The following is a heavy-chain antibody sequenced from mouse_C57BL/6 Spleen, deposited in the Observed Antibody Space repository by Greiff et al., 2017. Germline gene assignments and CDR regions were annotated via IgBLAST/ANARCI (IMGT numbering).Heavy chain of an antibody. CDR2: FSSGGSYT. D-gene: IGHD1-1*01. J-gene: IGHJ4*01. CDR3: ARTYYYGSSPGAMDY. Sequence: EVKLVESGGDLVKPGGSLKLSCAASGFTFSSYGMSWVRQTPDKRLEWVATFSSGGSYTYYPDSVKGRFTISRDNAKNTLYLQMSSLKSEDTAMYYCARTYYYGSSPGAMDYWGQGTSVTVSS. CDR1: GFTFSSYG. V-gene: IGHV5-6*01.